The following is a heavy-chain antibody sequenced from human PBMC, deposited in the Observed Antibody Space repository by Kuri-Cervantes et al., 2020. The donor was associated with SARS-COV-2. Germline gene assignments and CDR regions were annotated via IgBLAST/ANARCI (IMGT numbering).Heavy chain of an antibody. CDR3: ATGWVGAAGTWYYGMDV. Sequence: GGSLRLSCAASGFTFSSYAMHWVRQAPGKGLEWVAVISYDGSNKYYADSVKGRFTISRDNSKNTLYLQMNSLRAEDTAVYYCATGWVGAAGTWYYGMDVWGQGTTVTVSS. CDR2: ISYDGSNK. J-gene: IGHJ6*02. V-gene: IGHV3-30*07. D-gene: IGHD6-13*01. CDR1: GFTFSSYA.